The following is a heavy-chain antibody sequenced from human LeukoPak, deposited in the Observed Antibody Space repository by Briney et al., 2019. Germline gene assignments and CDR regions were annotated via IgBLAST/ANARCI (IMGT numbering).Heavy chain of an antibody. D-gene: IGHD2-15*01. Sequence: GASVKVSCKASGYTFTGYYMHWVRQAPGQGLEWMGRINPNSGGTNYAQKFQGRVTMTRDTSISTAYMELSRLRSDDTAVYYCALNVVVAAAYFDYWGQGTLVTVSS. J-gene: IGHJ4*02. CDR2: INPNSGGT. CDR1: GYTFTGYY. V-gene: IGHV1-2*06. CDR3: ALNVVVAAAYFDY.